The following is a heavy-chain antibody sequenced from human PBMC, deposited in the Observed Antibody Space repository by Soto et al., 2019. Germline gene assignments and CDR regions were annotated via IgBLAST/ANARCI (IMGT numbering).Heavy chain of an antibody. CDR2: VYGSGST. D-gene: IGHD6-19*01. CDR3: ARASLAEGPEAY. CDR1: GGSITGYY. Sequence: SETLSLTCSVSGGSITGYYWNWIRQPPGKGLEWVGHVYGSGSTNYNPSLQSRVTISVDTSKIQFSLNLTSVTAADTAVYYCARASLAEGPEAYWGQGILFTVSS. J-gene: IGHJ4*02. V-gene: IGHV4-59*12.